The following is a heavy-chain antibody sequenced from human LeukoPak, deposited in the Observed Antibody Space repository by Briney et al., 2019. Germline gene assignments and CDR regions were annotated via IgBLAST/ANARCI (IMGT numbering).Heavy chain of an antibody. CDR2: INDNGAGT. Sequence: GGSLRLSCAASGFAFSNYSMNWVRQAPGKGLKWVSTINDNGAGTYYADSVKGRSTISRDNSYNTVSLQMNSLRDEDTGVYYCAKGLRTGVGPYMGYHYYMDVWGKGATVTVSS. V-gene: IGHV3-23*01. D-gene: IGHD3-16*01. J-gene: IGHJ6*03. CDR3: AKGLRTGVGPYMGYHYYMDV. CDR1: GFAFSNYS.